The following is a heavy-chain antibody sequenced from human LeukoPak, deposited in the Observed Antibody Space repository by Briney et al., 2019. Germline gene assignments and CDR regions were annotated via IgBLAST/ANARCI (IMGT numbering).Heavy chain of an antibody. D-gene: IGHD3-10*01. J-gene: IGHJ5*02. V-gene: IGHV3-66*01. Sequence: GGSLRLSCAASGFTVSSNYMSWVRQAPGKGLEWVSAIYSGGDTYYADSVKGRFTISRDNSKNTLYLQMNSLRAEDTAVYYCARGSWVRGVPGDNWFDPWGQGTLVTVSS. CDR1: GFTVSSNY. CDR3: ARGSWVRGVPGDNWFDP. CDR2: IYSGGDT.